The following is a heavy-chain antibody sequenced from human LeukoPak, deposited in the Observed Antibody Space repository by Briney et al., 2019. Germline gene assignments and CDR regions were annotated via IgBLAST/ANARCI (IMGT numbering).Heavy chain of an antibody. CDR2: ISYDGSNK. J-gene: IGHJ5*02. CDR3: ARAGHSSGWAGWFDP. Sequence: GGSLRLSCAASGFSFSSYGMHWVRQAPGKGLEWVAVISYDGSNKYYADSVKGRFTISRDNSKNTLYLQMNSLRAEDTAVYYCARAGHSSGWAGWFDPWGQGTLVTVSS. D-gene: IGHD6-19*01. V-gene: IGHV3-30*03. CDR1: GFSFSSYG.